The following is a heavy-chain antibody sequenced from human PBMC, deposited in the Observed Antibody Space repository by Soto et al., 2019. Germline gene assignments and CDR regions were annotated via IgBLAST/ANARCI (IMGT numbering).Heavy chain of an antibody. CDR1: GITFSNYS. J-gene: IGHJ4*02. Sequence: GGPLRSSCAASGITFSNYSMTWVRQAPGKGREWVARISYERIDQYYADAVKGRFTSTRDNSKNELYLQIDSMRAEDTPVYSCAGSSGSSDYWGQGTPVTVSS. CDR2: ISYERIDQ. CDR3: AGSSGSSDY. D-gene: IGHD3-10*01. V-gene: IGHV3-30*04.